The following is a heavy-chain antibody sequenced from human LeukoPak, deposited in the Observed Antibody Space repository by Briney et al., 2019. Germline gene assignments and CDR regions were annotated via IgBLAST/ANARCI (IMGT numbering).Heavy chain of an antibody. Sequence: GESLKISCKGSGSSFTSYWIGWVRQLPGKGLEWMGIIYPGDSDTRYSPSFQGQVTISADKSISTAYLQWSSLKASDTAMYYCARVRRQWLAAYYFDYWGQGTLVTVSS. CDR3: ARVRRQWLAAYYFDY. D-gene: IGHD6-19*01. V-gene: IGHV5-51*01. CDR1: GSSFTSYW. J-gene: IGHJ4*02. CDR2: IYPGDSDT.